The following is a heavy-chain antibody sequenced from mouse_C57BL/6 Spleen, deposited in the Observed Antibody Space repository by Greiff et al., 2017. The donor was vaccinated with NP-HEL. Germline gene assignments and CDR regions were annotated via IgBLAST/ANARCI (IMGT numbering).Heavy chain of an antibody. V-gene: IGHV1-53*01. Sequence: QVHVKQPGTELVKPGASVKLSCKASGYTFTSYWMHWVKQRPGQGLEWIGNINPSNGGTNYNEKFKSKATLTVDKSSSTAYMQLSSLTSEDSAVYYCAGYYYGSSFAMDYWGKGTSVTVSS. CDR3: AGYYYGSSFAMDY. CDR1: GYTFTSYW. CDR2: INPSNGGT. J-gene: IGHJ4*01. D-gene: IGHD1-1*01.